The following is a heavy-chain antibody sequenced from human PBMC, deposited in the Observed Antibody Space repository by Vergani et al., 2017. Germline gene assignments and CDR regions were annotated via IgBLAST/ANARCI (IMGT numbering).Heavy chain of an antibody. CDR1: GGSISSSSHF. CDR3: ARHDSGHYDSSYYGLDV. CDR2: IYYSGST. D-gene: IGHD3-16*01. J-gene: IGHJ6*02. Sequence: QLQLHKSGPGLVKPSETLSLTCTLSGGSISSSSHFWGWLRQTPGKGLEWIGSIYYSGSTYYNPSLKSRVSISVDTSKNQFSLKLSSVIAADSAVYYCARHDSGHYDSSYYGLDVWGQGTTVTVSS. V-gene: IGHV4-39*01.